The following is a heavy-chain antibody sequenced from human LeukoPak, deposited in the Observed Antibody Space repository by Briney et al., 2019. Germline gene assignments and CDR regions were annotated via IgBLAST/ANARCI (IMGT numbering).Heavy chain of an antibody. D-gene: IGHD6-19*01. CDR1: GGSISSYY. CDR2: INHSGST. V-gene: IGHV4-34*01. Sequence: SETLSLTCTVPGGSISSYYWSWIRQPPGKGLEWIGEINHSGSTNYNPSLKSRVTISVDTSKNQFSLKLSSVTAADTAVYYCARGIAVAGTGSWFDPWGQGTLVTVSS. CDR3: ARGIAVAGTGSWFDP. J-gene: IGHJ5*02.